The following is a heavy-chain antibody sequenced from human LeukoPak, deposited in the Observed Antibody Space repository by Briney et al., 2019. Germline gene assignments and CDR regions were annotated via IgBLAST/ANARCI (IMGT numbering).Heavy chain of an antibody. J-gene: IGHJ4*01. D-gene: IGHD3/OR15-3a*01. CDR3: ARAEDWLFFDY. Sequence: PSETLSLNCTVSGGSISSYYWSWIRQPPGKGLEWIGYIYYSGSTNYNPSLKSRVTISVDTSKNQFSLKLSSVTAADTAVYYCARAEDWLFFDYWGQEPWSPSPQ. CDR1: GGSISSYY. V-gene: IGHV4-59*01. CDR2: IYYSGST.